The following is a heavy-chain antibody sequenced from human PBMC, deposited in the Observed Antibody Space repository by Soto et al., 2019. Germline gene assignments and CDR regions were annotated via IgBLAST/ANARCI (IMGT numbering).Heavy chain of an antibody. CDR3: ARDFTVRGYSYGTDY. D-gene: IGHD5-18*01. CDR2: IIPIFGTA. V-gene: IGHV1-69*13. CDR1: GGTFSSYA. Sequence: SVKVSCKASGGTFSSYAISWVRQAPGQGLEWMGGIIPIFGTANYAQKFQGRVTITAGESTSTAYMELSSLRSEDTAVYYCARDFTVRGYSYGTDYWGQGTLVTVSS. J-gene: IGHJ4*02.